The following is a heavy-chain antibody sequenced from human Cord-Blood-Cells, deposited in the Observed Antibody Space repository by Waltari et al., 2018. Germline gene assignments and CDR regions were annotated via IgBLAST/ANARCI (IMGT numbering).Heavy chain of an antibody. CDR2: INPNRGGT. D-gene: IGHD6-13*01. CDR1: GYTFTGYY. Sequence: QVQLVQSGAEVKKPGASVKVSCKASGYTFTGYYLHWVRQAAGQGPEWMGWINPNRGGTNYAQKLQGWVTMTRDTSISTAYMELSRLRSDDTAVYYCARVGSSSLNWYFDLWGRGTLVTVSS. CDR3: ARVGSSSLNWYFDL. J-gene: IGHJ2*01. V-gene: IGHV1-2*04.